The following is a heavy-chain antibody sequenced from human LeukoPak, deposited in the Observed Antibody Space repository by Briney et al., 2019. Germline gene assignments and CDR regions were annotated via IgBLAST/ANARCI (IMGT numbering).Heavy chain of an antibody. Sequence: SETLSLTCAVYGGSFSGYYWSWIRQPPGKGLEWIGEINHSGSTNYNPSLKSRVTISVDTSKNQFSLKLSSVTAEDTAVYYCARDPLSDHSSGCSYYFDYWGQGTLVTVSS. V-gene: IGHV4-34*01. D-gene: IGHD6-19*01. CDR1: GGSFSGYY. CDR3: ARDPLSDHSSGCSYYFDY. J-gene: IGHJ4*02. CDR2: INHSGST.